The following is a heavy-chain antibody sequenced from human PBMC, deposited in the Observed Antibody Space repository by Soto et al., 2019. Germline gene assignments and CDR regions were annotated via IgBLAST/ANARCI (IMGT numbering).Heavy chain of an antibody. CDR3: PRVRQLVGYFYYYMDV. Sequence: QVQLLQSGAEVKKPGASVKVSCKASGYTFTNYGITWVRQAPGQGLGWMGWISAYNGNTHYTPRLQGRVTMTTDTSTSTAYMERRGLRSDDTAVYYCPRVRQLVGYFYYYMDVWGKGTTVTVSS. D-gene: IGHD6-6*01. CDR1: GYTFTNYG. V-gene: IGHV1-18*01. J-gene: IGHJ6*03. CDR2: ISAYNGNT.